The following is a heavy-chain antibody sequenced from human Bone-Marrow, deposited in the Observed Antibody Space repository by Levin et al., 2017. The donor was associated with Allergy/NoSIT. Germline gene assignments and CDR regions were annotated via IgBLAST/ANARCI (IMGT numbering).Heavy chain of an antibody. Sequence: LPGGSLRLSCTASGFTFGDYAMSWFRQAPGKGLEWVGFIRSKAYGGTTEYAASVKGRFTISRDDSKSIAYLQMNSLKTEDTAVYYCTRARQNIVVVPAAMWVDYWGQGTLVTVSS. CDR2: IRSKAYGGTT. D-gene: IGHD2-2*01. V-gene: IGHV3-49*03. CDR1: GFTFGDYA. J-gene: IGHJ4*02. CDR3: TRARQNIVVVPAAMWVDY.